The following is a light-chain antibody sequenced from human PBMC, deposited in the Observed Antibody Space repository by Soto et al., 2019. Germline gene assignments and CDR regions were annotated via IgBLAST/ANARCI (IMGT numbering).Light chain of an antibody. Sequence: QSALTQSASVSGSPGQSITISCTGTSSDVGAYTYVSWYQQHPGKAPKLMIYDVSIRPSGVSDRFSGSKSGNTASLTISGLQAEDEADYYCSSYTSSNTLIFGGGTKLTVL. CDR3: SSYTSSNTLI. J-gene: IGLJ2*01. CDR1: SSDVGAYTY. V-gene: IGLV2-14*01. CDR2: DVS.